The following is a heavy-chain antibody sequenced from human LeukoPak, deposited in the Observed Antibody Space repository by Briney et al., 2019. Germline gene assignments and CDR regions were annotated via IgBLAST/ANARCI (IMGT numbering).Heavy chain of an antibody. J-gene: IGHJ3*02. D-gene: IGHD4-17*01. CDR2: IYTSGST. CDR3: TTDSTVTSDGDVFDI. Sequence: SETLSLTCTVSGGSISSSSYYWGWIRQPPGKGLEWIGRIYTSGSTNYNSSLKSRVTMSVDTSKNQFSLKLSSVTAADTAVYYCTTDSTVTSDGDVFDIWGQGTMVTVSS. CDR1: GGSISSSSYY. V-gene: IGHV4-39*07.